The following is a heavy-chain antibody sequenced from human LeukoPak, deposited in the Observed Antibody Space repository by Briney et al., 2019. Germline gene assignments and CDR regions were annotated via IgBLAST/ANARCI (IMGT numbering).Heavy chain of an antibody. Sequence: PGRSLRLSCAASGFTFSSYGMHWVRQAPGKGLEWVAVIWYDGSNKYYADSVKGRFTISRDNSKNTLYLQMNSLRAEDTAVYYCARDLLSDYYYGMDVWGQGTTVTVSS. CDR2: IWYDGSNK. CDR3: ARDLLSDYYYGMDV. V-gene: IGHV3-33*01. CDR1: GFTFSSYG. J-gene: IGHJ6*02.